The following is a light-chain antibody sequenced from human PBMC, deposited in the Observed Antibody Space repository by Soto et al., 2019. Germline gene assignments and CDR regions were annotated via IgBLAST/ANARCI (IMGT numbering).Light chain of an antibody. CDR1: SSDVGGYNY. V-gene: IGLV2-8*01. Sequence: QSALTQPPSASGSPGQSVTISCTGTSSDVGGYNYVSWYQQHPGKAPKLMIYEVSKRPSGVPDRFSGSKSGNTASLTVSRLQAEDEADYYCSSYAGSNNRYVFGTGTKLTVL. J-gene: IGLJ1*01. CDR2: EVS. CDR3: SSYAGSNNRYV.